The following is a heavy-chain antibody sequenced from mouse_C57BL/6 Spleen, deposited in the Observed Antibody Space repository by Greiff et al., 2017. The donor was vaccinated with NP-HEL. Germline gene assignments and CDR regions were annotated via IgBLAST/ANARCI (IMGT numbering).Heavy chain of an antibody. CDR3: AKDHYYGSSPAWFAY. CDR1: GYAFSSYW. D-gene: IGHD1-1*01. CDR2: IYPGDGDT. V-gene: IGHV1-80*01. Sequence: QVQLQQSGAELVKPGASVKISCKASGYAFSSYWMNWVKQRPGKGLEWIGQIYPGDGDTNYNGKFKGKATLTADKSSSTAYMQLSSLTSEDSAVYFCAKDHYYGSSPAWFAYWGQGTLVTVSA. J-gene: IGHJ3*01.